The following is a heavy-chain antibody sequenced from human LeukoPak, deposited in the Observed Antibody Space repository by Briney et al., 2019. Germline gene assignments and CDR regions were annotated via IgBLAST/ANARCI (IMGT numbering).Heavy chain of an antibody. CDR3: ARYGSTYYYYMDV. CDR1: GFTFSSYW. J-gene: IGHJ6*03. V-gene: IGHV3-7*01. D-gene: IGHD4-17*01. CDR2: IKQDGSEK. Sequence: GGSLRLSCAASGFTFSSYWMSWVRQAPGKGLEWVANIKQDGSEKYYVDSVKGRFTISRDNAKNPLYLQMNSLRAEDTAVYYCARYGSTYYYYMDVWSKGTTVTVSS.